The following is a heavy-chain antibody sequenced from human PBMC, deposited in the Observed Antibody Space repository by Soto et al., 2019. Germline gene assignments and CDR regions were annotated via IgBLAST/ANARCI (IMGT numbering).Heavy chain of an antibody. J-gene: IGHJ4*02. Sequence: PGKGLEYVSFISIDGINKYYANSVKGRFTISRDNSKNTLFLQMNSLRAEDTAVYYCAKSMYNWNDGFFDYWGQGTLVTVSS. V-gene: IGHV3-30*02. CDR3: AKSMYNWNDGFFDY. D-gene: IGHD1-1*01. CDR2: ISIDGINK.